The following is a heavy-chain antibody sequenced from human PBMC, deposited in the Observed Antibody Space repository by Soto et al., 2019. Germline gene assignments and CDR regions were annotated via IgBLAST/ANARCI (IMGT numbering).Heavy chain of an antibody. CDR2: INHSGST. D-gene: IGHD4-17*01. CDR3: ARRDYGDSD. Sequence: PSETLSLTCAVCGGSFSGYYWSWIRQPPGKGLEWIGEINHSGSTNYNPSLKSRVTISVDTSKNQFSLKLSSVTAADTAVYYCARRDYGDSDWGQGTLVTVSS. V-gene: IGHV4-34*01. J-gene: IGHJ4*02. CDR1: GGSFSGYY.